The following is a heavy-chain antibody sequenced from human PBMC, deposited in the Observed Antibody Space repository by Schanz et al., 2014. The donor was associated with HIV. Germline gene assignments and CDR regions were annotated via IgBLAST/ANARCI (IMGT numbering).Heavy chain of an antibody. D-gene: IGHD3-10*01. Sequence: EVQLVESGGGLVQPGKSLRLSCAASRFTFDDYAMHWVRQAPGKGLEWVSSISWNSGSVDYADSVKGRFTISRDNAKNTLYLQMNSLRDEDTAVYYCAKDEYYYGSGSYIYFYYGMDVWGQGTTVTVSS. CDR2: ISWNSGSV. J-gene: IGHJ6*02. V-gene: IGHV3-9*01. CDR1: RFTFDDYA. CDR3: AKDEYYYGSGSYIYFYYGMDV.